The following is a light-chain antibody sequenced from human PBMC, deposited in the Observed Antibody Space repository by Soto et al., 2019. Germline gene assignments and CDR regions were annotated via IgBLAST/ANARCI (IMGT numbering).Light chain of an antibody. J-gene: IGLJ1*01. CDR2: MND. Sequence: SVLTQPPSASGNHGQRLTISCSGSTSNILRNYVYWYRQLPGTAPRLLISMNDQRPSGVPDRFSGSKSGTSASLAISGLRSEDEADYYCASWDDSLSGYVFGTGTKV. CDR3: ASWDDSLSGYV. V-gene: IGLV1-47*01. CDR1: TSNILRNY.